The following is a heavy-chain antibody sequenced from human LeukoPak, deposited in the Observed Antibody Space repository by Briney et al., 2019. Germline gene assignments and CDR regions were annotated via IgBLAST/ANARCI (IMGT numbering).Heavy chain of an antibody. CDR3: ARGQYYFDY. CDR2: ISAYNGNT. Sequence: GASVKVSCKASGYTFTNYGISWVRQRPGQGLEWMGWISAYNGNTDYAQKLQGRVTMTTDTSTSAAYMELRSLRSDDAAVYYCARGQYYFDYWGQGTLVSVSS. J-gene: IGHJ4*02. V-gene: IGHV1-18*01. CDR1: GYTFTNYG.